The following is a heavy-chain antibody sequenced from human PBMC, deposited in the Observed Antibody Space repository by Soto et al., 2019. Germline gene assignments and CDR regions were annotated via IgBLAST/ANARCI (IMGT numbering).Heavy chain of an antibody. CDR1: GYTFTGYY. Sequence: ASVKVSCKASGYTFTGYYMHWVRQAPGQGLEWMGWINPNSGGTNYAQKFKGWVTMTRDTSISTAYIEQSRLRYDDTAVYYFSRVALNSSGWGGDYYYGMDVWGQGTTVTVSS. J-gene: IGHJ6*02. CDR2: INPNSGGT. CDR3: SRVALNSSGWGGDYYYGMDV. D-gene: IGHD6-19*01. V-gene: IGHV1-2*04.